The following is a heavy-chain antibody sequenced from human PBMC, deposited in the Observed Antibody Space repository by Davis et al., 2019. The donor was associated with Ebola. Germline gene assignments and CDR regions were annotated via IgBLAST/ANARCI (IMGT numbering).Heavy chain of an antibody. CDR2: ISGSGGST. CDR3: AKDQFRVWGSEDAFDI. CDR1: GFTFSSYA. J-gene: IGHJ3*02. D-gene: IGHD3-16*01. Sequence: GESLKISCAASGFTFSSYAMSWVRQAPGKGLEWVSAISGSGGSTYYADSVKGRFTISRDNSKNTLYLQMNSLRAEDTAVYYCAKDQFRVWGSEDAFDIWGQGTMVTVSS. V-gene: IGHV3-23*01.